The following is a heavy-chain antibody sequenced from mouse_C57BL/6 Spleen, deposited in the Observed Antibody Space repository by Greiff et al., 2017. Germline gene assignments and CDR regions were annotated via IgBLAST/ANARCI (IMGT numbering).Heavy chain of an antibody. V-gene: IGHV1-53*01. J-gene: IGHJ1*03. Sequence: QVQLQQPGAELVRPGTSVKLSCKASGYTFTSYWMHWVKQRPGQGLEWIGNINPSNGGTNYNEKFKSKATLTVDKSSSTAYMQLSSLTSEDSAVYYCARIRVITTVVATKYFDVWGTGTTVTVSS. CDR2: INPSNGGT. CDR1: GYTFTSYW. D-gene: IGHD1-1*01. CDR3: ARIRVITTVVATKYFDV.